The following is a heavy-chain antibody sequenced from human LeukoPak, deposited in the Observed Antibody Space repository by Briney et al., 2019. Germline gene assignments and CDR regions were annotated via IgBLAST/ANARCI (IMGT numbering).Heavy chain of an antibody. D-gene: IGHD2-21*02. J-gene: IGHJ6*02. CDR1: GGTFSSYI. CDR2: IIPILGIA. Sequence: SVKVSCKASGGTFSSYIISWVRQAPGQGLEWMGRIIPILGIANYAQKLQGRVTITADKSTSTAYMELSSLRSEDTAVYYCASDYCGGDCSYYYYNGMDVWGQGTTVTVSS. CDR3: ASDYCGGDCSYYYYNGMDV. V-gene: IGHV1-69*02.